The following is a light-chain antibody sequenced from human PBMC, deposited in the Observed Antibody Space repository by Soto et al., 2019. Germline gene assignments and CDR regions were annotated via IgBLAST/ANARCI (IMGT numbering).Light chain of an antibody. CDR1: SSDVGAYNY. V-gene: IGLV2-14*01. CDR2: EVS. CDR3: SSYTSSTTYV. J-gene: IGLJ1*01. Sequence: QSALTQPASVSGSPGQSITISCTGTSSDVGAYNYVSWYQQHPGKAPNLLIYEVSNRPSGVSNRFSASKSGNTASLTISGLQAEDEGDYYCSSYTSSTTYVFGSGTKVTVL.